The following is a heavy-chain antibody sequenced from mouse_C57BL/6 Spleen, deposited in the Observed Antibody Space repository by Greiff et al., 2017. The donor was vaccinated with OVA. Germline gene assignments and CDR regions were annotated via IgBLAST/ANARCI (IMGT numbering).Heavy chain of an antibody. J-gene: IGHJ4*01. V-gene: IGHV1-53*01. CDR2: INPSNGGT. CDR1: GYTFTSYW. Sequence: QVQLQQPGPELVKPGASVKLSCKASGYTFTSYWMHWVKQRPGQGLEWIGNINPSNGGTNYNEKFKSKATLTVDKSSSTAYMQLSSLTSEDSAVYYCAIPSYGYDHYYAMDYWGQGTSVTVSS. D-gene: IGHD2-2*01. CDR3: AIPSYGYDHYYAMDY.